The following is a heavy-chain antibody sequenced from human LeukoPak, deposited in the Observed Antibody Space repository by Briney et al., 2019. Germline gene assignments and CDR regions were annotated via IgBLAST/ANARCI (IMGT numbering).Heavy chain of an antibody. D-gene: IGHD4-23*01. CDR3: ATTPHKYLDYGGNIGDYYYMDV. J-gene: IGHJ6*03. CDR2: IIPIYGTG. V-gene: IGHV1-69*13. CDR1: GGTFSSYI. Sequence: GASVTVSFKASGGTFSSYIISWVRQAPGQGLEWVGVIIPIYGTGNYAQKFQGRVTITADESTRTAYMELSSLKSEDTAVYYCATTPHKYLDYGGNIGDYYYMDVWGKGTTVTVSS.